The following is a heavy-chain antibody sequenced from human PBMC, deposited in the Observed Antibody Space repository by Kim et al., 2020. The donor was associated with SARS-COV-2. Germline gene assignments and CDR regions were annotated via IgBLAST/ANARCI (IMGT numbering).Heavy chain of an antibody. CDR1: GFSFSSYW. V-gene: IGHV3-7*03. D-gene: IGHD3-10*01. CDR3: ARSVNYYGY. CDR2: MKQAGSIT. J-gene: IGHJ4*02. Sequence: GGSLRLSCAASGFSFSSYWMTWVRQAPGKGLEFVANMKQAGSITDYADSVKGRFTISRDNAKNSLYLQMNSLRVEDTAKYFCARSVNYYGYWGQGTLVTVSS.